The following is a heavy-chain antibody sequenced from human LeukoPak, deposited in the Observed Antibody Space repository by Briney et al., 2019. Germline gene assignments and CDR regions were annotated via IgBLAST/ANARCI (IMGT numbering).Heavy chain of an antibody. D-gene: IGHD4-17*01. CDR2: ISAYNGNT. CDR1: GYTFTSYG. Sequence: GASVKVSCKASGYTFTSYGISWVRQAPGQGLEWMGWISAYNGNTNYAQKLQGRVTMTTDTSTSTAYMELRSLRSDDTAVYYCARANLIYGDYVGWFDPGGQGTLVTVSS. CDR3: ARANLIYGDYVGWFDP. V-gene: IGHV1-18*01. J-gene: IGHJ5*02.